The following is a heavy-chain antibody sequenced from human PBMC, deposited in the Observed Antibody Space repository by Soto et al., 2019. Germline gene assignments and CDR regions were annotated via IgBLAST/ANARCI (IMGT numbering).Heavy chain of an antibody. CDR3: AKDPLDYYDSSGSPGGDY. V-gene: IGHV3-23*01. Sequence: EVQLLESGGGLVQPGGSLRLSCIVSGFTFSSYAMSWVRQAPGKGLEWVSAISGSGGSTYYADSVKGRFTISRDNSKNTLYLQMNSLRAEDTAVYYCAKDPLDYYDSSGSPGGDYWGQGTLVTVSS. CDR1: GFTFSSYA. J-gene: IGHJ4*02. D-gene: IGHD3-22*01. CDR2: ISGSGGST.